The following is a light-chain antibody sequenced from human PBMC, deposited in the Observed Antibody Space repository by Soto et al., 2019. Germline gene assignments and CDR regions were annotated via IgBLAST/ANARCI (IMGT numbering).Light chain of an antibody. CDR1: SSDVGAYNY. CDR2: EVS. Sequence: QSVLTQPASVSGSPGQSITISCTGTSSDVGAYNYVSWYQQHPGKAPKVMIYEVSNRPSGVSNRFSGSKSGNTDSLTISGLQAEDEADYYCSSYTSSSRVFGTGTKATVL. J-gene: IGLJ1*01. V-gene: IGLV2-14*01. CDR3: SSYTSSSRV.